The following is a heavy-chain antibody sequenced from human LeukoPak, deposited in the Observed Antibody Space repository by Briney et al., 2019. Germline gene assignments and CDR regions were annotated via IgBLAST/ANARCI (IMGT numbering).Heavy chain of an antibody. CDR1: GFTFSVYN. J-gene: IGHJ3*01. V-gene: IGHV3-21*06. CDR3: TRDQYYSDNSGYPSDV. Sequence: GGSLRLSCAASGFTFSVYNMLWVRKAPGKGLEWVSFISGSSSDIYCADSVKGRFTISRDNAKNSLYLQMNSLRAEDTATYYCTRDQYYSDNSGYPSDVWGQGTVVTVSS. CDR2: ISGSSSDI. D-gene: IGHD3-22*01.